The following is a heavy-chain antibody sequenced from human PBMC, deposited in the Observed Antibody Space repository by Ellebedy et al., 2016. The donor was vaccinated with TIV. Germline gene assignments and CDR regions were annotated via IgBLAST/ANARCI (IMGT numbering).Heavy chain of an antibody. V-gene: IGHV1-46*03. CDR3: ARSFRAVVVVPAAYYFDY. Sequence: ASVKVSXXASGYTFTSYYMHWVRQAPGQGLEWMGIINPSGGSTSYAQKFQGRVTMTRDTSTSTVYMELSSLRSEDTAVYYCARSFRAVVVVPAAYYFDYWGQGTLVTVSS. D-gene: IGHD2-2*01. J-gene: IGHJ4*02. CDR1: GYTFTSYY. CDR2: INPSGGST.